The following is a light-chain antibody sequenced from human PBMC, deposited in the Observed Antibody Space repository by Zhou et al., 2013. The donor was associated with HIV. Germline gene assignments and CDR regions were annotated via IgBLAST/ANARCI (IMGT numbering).Light chain of an antibody. Sequence: ATQLTQSPSSLSASLGDRVSITCRASQDIRTSLAWYQQKPGKPPNLLIYDASTLEGGVPSRFSGSGSGTDYSLTISSLQPEDFATYYCQQYYSSRWTFGQGTKVEIK. J-gene: IGKJ1*01. CDR1: QDIRTS. CDR3: QQYYSSRWT. V-gene: IGKV1-13*02. CDR2: DAS.